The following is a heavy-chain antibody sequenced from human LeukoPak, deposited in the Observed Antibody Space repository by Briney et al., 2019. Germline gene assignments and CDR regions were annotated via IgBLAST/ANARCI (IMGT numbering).Heavy chain of an antibody. D-gene: IGHD4-17*01. CDR2: ISSSSSYI. V-gene: IGHV3-21*01. J-gene: IGHJ4*02. CDR3: ARERHGDHFDY. CDR1: GFTFSSYS. Sequence: GGSLRLSCAASGFTFSSYSMNWVRQAPGKGLEWVSSISSSSSYIYYADSVKGRFTISRDNAKNSLYLQMNSLRAEDTAVYYCARERHGDHFDYWGQGTLVTVPS.